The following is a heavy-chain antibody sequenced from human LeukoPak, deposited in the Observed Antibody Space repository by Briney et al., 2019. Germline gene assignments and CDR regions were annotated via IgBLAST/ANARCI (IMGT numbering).Heavy chain of an antibody. CDR2: ISGSGGST. V-gene: IGHV3-23*01. D-gene: IGHD6-6*01. CDR1: GFTFSSYA. J-gene: IGHJ4*02. CDR3: AIMSIAARLLDY. Sequence: GGSLRLSCAASGFTFSSYAMSWVRQAPGKGLEWVSAISGSGGSTYYADSVKGRFTISRDNSKNTLYLQMNSLRAEDTAVYYCAIMSIAARLLDYWGQGTLVTVSS.